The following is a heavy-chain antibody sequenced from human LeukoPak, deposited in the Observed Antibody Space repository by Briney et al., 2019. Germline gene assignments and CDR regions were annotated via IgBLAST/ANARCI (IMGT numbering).Heavy chain of an antibody. V-gene: IGHV3-30*02. CDR2: IRYDGSDK. CDR3: ARDQAFSITEYYMDV. D-gene: IGHD3-10*01. Sequence: GGSLRLSCAASGFTLRGYGMHWVRQAPGKGLEWVAFIRYDGSDKSYADSVKGRFTISRDNSENTLYLQINSLRVEDTAVYYCARDQAFSITEYYMDVWGKGTTVTISS. CDR1: GFTLRGYG. J-gene: IGHJ6*03.